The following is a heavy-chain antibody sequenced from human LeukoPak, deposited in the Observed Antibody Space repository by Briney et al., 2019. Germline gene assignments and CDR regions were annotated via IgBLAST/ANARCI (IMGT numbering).Heavy chain of an antibody. CDR2: IWYEVSKE. Sequence: VGALRLSCAAPGFTFSSYGMHSGRQAPGKGVEWVAVIWYEVSKEYFAESVKGRFSISRDNSQNTLCLQISNLRDEETAVCYSARVMGGALFDCWGEGALVTVSS. CDR1: GFTFSSYG. D-gene: IGHD3-16*01. J-gene: IGHJ4*02. V-gene: IGHV3-33*01. CDR3: ARVMGGALFDC.